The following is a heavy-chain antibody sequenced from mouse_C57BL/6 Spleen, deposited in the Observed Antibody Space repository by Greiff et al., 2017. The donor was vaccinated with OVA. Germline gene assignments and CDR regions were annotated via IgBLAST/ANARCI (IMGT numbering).Heavy chain of an antibody. V-gene: IGHV1-26*01. D-gene: IGHD4-1*01. CDR3: AREWESYYFDY. Sequence: EVQVQQSGPELVKPGASVKISCKASGYTFTDYYMNWVKQSHGKSLEWIGDINPNNGGTSYNQKFKGKATLTVDKSSSTAYMELRSLTSEDSAVYYCAREWESYYFDYWGQGTTLTVSS. J-gene: IGHJ2*01. CDR1: GYTFTDYY. CDR2: INPNNGGT.